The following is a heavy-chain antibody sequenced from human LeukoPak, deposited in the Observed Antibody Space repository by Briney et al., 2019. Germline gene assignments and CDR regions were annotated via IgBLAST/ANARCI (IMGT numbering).Heavy chain of an antibody. V-gene: IGHV1-69*04. J-gene: IGHJ4*02. CDR1: GYTFTSYA. CDR3: ASPQWLAN. Sequence: ASVKVSCKASGYTFTSYAMNWVRQAPGQGLEWMGRIIPILGIANYAQKFQGRVTITADKSTSTAYMELSSLRSEDTAVYYCASPQWLANWGQGALVTVSS. D-gene: IGHD6-19*01. CDR2: IIPILGIA.